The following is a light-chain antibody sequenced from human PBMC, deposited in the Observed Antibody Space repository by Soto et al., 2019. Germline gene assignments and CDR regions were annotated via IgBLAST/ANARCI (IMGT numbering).Light chain of an antibody. J-gene: IGKJ1*01. V-gene: IGKV1-5*03. CDR3: QQYNSFPT. CDR1: QSISSW. Sequence: DIQMTQSPSTLSASVGDRVTITCRASQSISSWLAWFQQKPGKAPKLLIYKASSLESGVPSRFSGSESGTEFALPISSLQTDDCATYYCQQYNSFPTFGQGAKVEIK. CDR2: KAS.